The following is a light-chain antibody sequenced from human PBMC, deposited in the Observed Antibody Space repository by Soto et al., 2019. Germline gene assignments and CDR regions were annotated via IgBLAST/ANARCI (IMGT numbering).Light chain of an antibody. Sequence: ETVMTQPPGTLSLSPGERATLSCRASQSVSSGYLAWYQQKPGQAPRLRSFGASDRATGIPDRFTGSESGTDFTLTISRLEPEDFAVYYCQQYGISQNTYGHGTKLEIK. CDR1: QSVSSGY. V-gene: IGKV3-20*01. CDR3: QQYGISQNT. CDR2: GAS. J-gene: IGKJ2*01.